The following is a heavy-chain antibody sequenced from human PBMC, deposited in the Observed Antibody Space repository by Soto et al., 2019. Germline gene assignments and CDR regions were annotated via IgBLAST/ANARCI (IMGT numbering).Heavy chain of an antibody. J-gene: IGHJ3*02. CDR1: VGSIISSSYY. Sequence: SETLSLTCTFSVGSIISSSYYWGWIRQPPGKGLEWIGSIYYSGSTYYNPSLKSRVTISVDTSKNQFSLKLSSVTAADTAVYYCARFYRGYCSSTSCYSEDAFDIWGQGTMVTVSS. CDR2: IYYSGST. V-gene: IGHV4-39*01. D-gene: IGHD2-2*01. CDR3: ARFYRGYCSSTSCYSEDAFDI.